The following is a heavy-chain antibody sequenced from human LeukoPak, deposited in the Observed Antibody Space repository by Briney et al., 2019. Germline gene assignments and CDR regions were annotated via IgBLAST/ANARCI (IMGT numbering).Heavy chain of an antibody. J-gene: IGHJ4*02. Sequence: GGSLRLSCAASGFTFSSYAMHWVCQAPGKGLEWVAVISYDGSNKYYADSVKGRFTISRDNSKNTLYLQMNSLRAEDTAVYYCARDRTTALDYWGQGTLVTVSS. CDR2: ISYDGSNK. V-gene: IGHV3-30-3*01. D-gene: IGHD1-7*01. CDR3: ARDRTTALDY. CDR1: GFTFSSYA.